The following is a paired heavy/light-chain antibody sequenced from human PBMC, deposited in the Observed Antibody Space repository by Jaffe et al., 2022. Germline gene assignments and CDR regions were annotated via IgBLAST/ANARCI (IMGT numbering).Heavy chain of an antibody. CDR2: INHSGST. D-gene: IGHD1-26*01. CDR3: ARGGGSYLGAPRKTWYFDL. V-gene: IGHV4-34*01. CDR1: GGSFSGYY. J-gene: IGHJ2*01. Sequence: QVQLQQWGAGLLKPSETLSLTCAVYGGSFSGYYWSWIRQPPGKGLEWIGEINHSGSTNYNPSLKSRVTISVDTSKNQFSLKLSSVTAADTAVYYCARGGGSYLGAPRKTWYFDLWGRGTLVTVSS.
Light chain of an antibody. Sequence: QSALTQPASVSGSPGQSITISCTGTSSDVGSYNLVSWYQQHPGKAPKLMIYEGSKRPSGVSNRFSGSKSGNTASLTISGLQAEDEADYYCCSYAGSSTSWVFGGGTKLTVL. J-gene: IGLJ3*02. CDR3: CSYAGSSTSWV. CDR2: EGS. V-gene: IGLV2-23*01. CDR1: SSDVGSYNL.